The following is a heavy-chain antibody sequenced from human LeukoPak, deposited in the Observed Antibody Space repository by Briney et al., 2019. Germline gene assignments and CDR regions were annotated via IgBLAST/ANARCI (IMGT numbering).Heavy chain of an antibody. CDR1: GFTFSSYW. V-gene: IGHV3-74*01. J-gene: IGHJ4*02. Sequence: PGGSLRLSCAASGFTFSSYWMHWVRQAPGKGLVWVSRINSDGSSTSYADSVKGRFTISRDNAKNTLYLQMNSLRAEDTAVYYCARGISYYGSGSYFDYWGQGTLVTVSS. D-gene: IGHD3-10*01. CDR2: INSDGSST. CDR3: ARGISYYGSGSYFDY.